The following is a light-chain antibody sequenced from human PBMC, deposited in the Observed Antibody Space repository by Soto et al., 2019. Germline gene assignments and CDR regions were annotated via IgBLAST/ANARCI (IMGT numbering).Light chain of an antibody. CDR3: SSYTPSNNWL. V-gene: IGLV2-14*01. J-gene: IGLJ3*02. CDR2: EVS. Sequence: QSALTQPASVSGSPGQSITISCTATTSDVGGFDSVSWYQQHPGTAPRVIIYEVSNRPSGVSYRFSGSKSANTASLTISGLQDDEDADYYCSSYTPSNNWLFGGGTKLTVL. CDR1: TSDVGGFDS.